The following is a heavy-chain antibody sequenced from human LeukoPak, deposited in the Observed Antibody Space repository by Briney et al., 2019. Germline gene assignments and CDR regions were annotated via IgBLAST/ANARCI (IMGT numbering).Heavy chain of an antibody. CDR3: AKGTGKYWTYFDN. J-gene: IGHJ4*02. CDR1: GFTFDDYA. Sequence: GRSLRLSCTASGFTFDDYAMHWVRHAPGKGLEWVSGTSWNSGSIDYAGSVRGRFTISRDNANNSLFLHMSSLSAEDTALYYCAKGTGKYWTYFDNWGQGTLVTVSS. CDR2: TSWNSGSI. D-gene: IGHD1-1*01. V-gene: IGHV3-9*01.